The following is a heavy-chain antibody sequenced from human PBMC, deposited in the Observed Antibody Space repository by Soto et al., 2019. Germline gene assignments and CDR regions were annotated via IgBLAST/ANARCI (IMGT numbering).Heavy chain of an antibody. CDR2: IYYSGST. D-gene: IGHD1-26*01. CDR3: ASLRVGATIDY. CDR1: GDSISSSTYY. V-gene: IGHV4-39*01. J-gene: IGHJ4*02. Sequence: SETLSLTCTVSGDSISSSTYYWGWIRRPPGKGLEWIGSIYYSGSTHYNPSLRSRGTISVDTSKNQFSLRLSSVTAADTAVYYCASLRVGATIDYWGQGTLVTVSS.